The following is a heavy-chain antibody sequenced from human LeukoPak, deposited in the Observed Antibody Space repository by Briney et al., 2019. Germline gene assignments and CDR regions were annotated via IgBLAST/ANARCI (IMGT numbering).Heavy chain of an antibody. D-gene: IGHD4-17*01. J-gene: IGHJ6*03. CDR1: GGSINSRSYY. V-gene: IGHV4-39*01. Sequence: SETLSLTCTVSGGSINSRSYYWGWIRQPPGKGLEWIGSVYYGGTTYYNPSLKSRVTISEDTSKNQFSLKLSSVTAADTAVYYCARRATTVTTGYYYYYTDGCGKGTTVTVSS. CDR3: ARRATTVTTGYYYYYTDG. CDR2: VYYGGTT.